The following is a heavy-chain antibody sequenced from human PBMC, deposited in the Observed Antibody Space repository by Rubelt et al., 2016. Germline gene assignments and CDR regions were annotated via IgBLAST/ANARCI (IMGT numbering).Heavy chain of an antibody. V-gene: IGHV1-2*06. D-gene: IGHD6-19*01. CDR2: INPNSGGT. J-gene: IGHJ4*02. Sequence: QVQLVQSGAEVKKPGASVKVSCKASGYTFTGYYMHWVRQAPGQGLEWVGRINPNSGGTNYAHKIQGRVPMTRDTSTTTAYMELSRLRSDDTAVFYCAGESSSGWYIDYWGQGTLVTVSS. CDR1: GYTFTGYY. CDR3: AGESSSGWYIDY.